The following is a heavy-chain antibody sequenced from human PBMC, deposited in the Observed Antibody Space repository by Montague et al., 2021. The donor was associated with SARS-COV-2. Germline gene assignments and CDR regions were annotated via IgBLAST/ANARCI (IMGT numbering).Heavy chain of an antibody. CDR2: IYYSGST. J-gene: IGHJ5*02. CDR3: ASQTLGLTIFGVVHGCWFDA. Sequence: SETLSLTCTVSGGSISSSSYYWGWIRQPPGKGLEWIGSIYYSGSTYHNPSLKSRVTISVDTSKNQFSLKLSSVTAADTAVYYCASQTLGLTIFGVVHGCWFDAWGQGTLVTVSS. CDR1: GGSISSSSYY. V-gene: IGHV4-39*01. D-gene: IGHD3-3*01.